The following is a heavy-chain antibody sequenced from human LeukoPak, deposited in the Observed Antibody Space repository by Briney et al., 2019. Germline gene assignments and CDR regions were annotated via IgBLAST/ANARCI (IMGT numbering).Heavy chain of an antibody. V-gene: IGHV1-24*01. Sequence: GASVKVSCKVSGYTLTELSMHWVRQAPGKGPEWMGGFDPEDGETIYAQKFQGRVTMTEDTSTDTAYMELSSLRSEDTAVYYCATAYSLEWSPPGAFDIWGQGTMVTVSS. CDR3: ATAYSLEWSPPGAFDI. CDR1: GYTLTELS. J-gene: IGHJ3*02. CDR2: FDPEDGET. D-gene: IGHD3-3*01.